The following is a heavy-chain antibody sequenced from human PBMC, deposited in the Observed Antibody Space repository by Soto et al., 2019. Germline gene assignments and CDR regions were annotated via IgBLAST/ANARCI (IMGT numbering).Heavy chain of an antibody. J-gene: IGHJ3*02. V-gene: IGHV3-13*01. D-gene: IGHD2-21*01. CDR3: ARAPATLPYCGGDCSGAFDI. Sequence: GGSLRLSCAASGFTFSSYDMHWVRQATGKGLEWVSAIGTAGDTYYPGSVKGRFTISRENAKNSLYLQMNSLRAGDTAVYYCARAPATLPYCGGDCSGAFDIWGQGTMVTVSS. CDR2: IGTAGDT. CDR1: GFTFSSYD.